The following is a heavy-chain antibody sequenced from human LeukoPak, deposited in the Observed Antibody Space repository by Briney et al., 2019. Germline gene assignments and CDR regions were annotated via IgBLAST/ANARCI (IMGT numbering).Heavy chain of an antibody. CDR3: AAMEWLLPPFDY. Sequence: PPETLSLTCAVSGYSISSGYYWGWIRQPPGKGLEWIGSIYHSGSTYYNPSLKSRVTISVDTSKNQFSLKLSSVTAADTAVYYCAAMEWLLPPFDYSGQGTLVTVSS. CDR1: GYSISSGYY. V-gene: IGHV4-38-2*01. CDR2: IYHSGST. D-gene: IGHD3-3*01. J-gene: IGHJ4*02.